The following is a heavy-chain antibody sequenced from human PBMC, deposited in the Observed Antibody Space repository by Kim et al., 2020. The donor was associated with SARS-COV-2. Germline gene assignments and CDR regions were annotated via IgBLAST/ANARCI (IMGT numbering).Heavy chain of an antibody. CDR3: VKAAAGDFGWFDP. Sequence: GGSLRLSCSASGFTFSNSAMHWVRQAPGKGLEYLSSIKSHGAFTYYADSVKGRFTISRDNSIDTVFLQMNRLTPEDTGVYYCVKAAAGDFGWFDPWGQGTLVTVSS. J-gene: IGHJ5*02. CDR2: IKSHGAFT. V-gene: IGHV3-64D*09. CDR1: GFTFSNSA. D-gene: IGHD2-21*01.